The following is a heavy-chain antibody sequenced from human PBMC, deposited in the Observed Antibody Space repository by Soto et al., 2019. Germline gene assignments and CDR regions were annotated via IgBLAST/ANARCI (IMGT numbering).Heavy chain of an antibody. V-gene: IGHV3-23*01. CDR1: GFTFSSYA. D-gene: IGHD4-17*01. CDR2: ISGSGGST. CDR3: AKDYLSGDYVVGWFDP. Sequence: PGGSLRLSCAASGFTFSSYAMSWVRQAPGKGLEWVSAISGSGGSTYYADSVEGRFTISRDNSKNTLYRKMTSLRAEDTAVYYCAKDYLSGDYVVGWFDPGGQRTLVTVSS. J-gene: IGHJ5*02.